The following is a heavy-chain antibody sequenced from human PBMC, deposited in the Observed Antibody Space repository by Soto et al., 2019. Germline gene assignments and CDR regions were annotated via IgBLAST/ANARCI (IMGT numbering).Heavy chain of an antibody. CDR3: ARGAARQDYYYYMDV. CDR1: GGTFSSYT. J-gene: IGHJ6*03. CDR2: IIPILGIA. Sequence: SVKVSCKASGGTFSSYTISWVRQAPGQGLEWMGRIIPILGIANYAQKFQGRVKITADKSTSTAYMELSSLRSEDTAVYYCARGAARQDYYYYMDVWGKGTTVTVSS. V-gene: IGHV1-69*02. D-gene: IGHD6-6*01.